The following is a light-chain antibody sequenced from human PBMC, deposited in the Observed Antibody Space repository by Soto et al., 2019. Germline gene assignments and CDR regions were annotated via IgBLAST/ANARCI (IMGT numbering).Light chain of an antibody. CDR3: QQYGSSPWT. J-gene: IGKJ1*01. CDR1: QSVSSSY. V-gene: IGKV3-20*01. Sequence: EIVLTQSPGTLSLSPGERATLSCRASQSVSSSYLAWYQQKPGQAPRLLIYGSSTRATGIPDRFSGSGSGTDFTLNISRLEPEVFAVYCCQQYGSSPWTFRQGTKVEIK. CDR2: GSS.